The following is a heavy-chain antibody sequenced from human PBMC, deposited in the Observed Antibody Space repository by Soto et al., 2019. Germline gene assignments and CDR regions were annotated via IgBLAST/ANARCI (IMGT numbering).Heavy chain of an antibody. J-gene: IGHJ4*02. D-gene: IGHD1-26*01. V-gene: IGHV1-24*01. CDR2: FDPEDGET. CDR3: ATDGNSGSLGLFDY. Sequence: GASVKVSCKVSGYTLTELFMHWVRQAPGKGLEWMGGFDPEDGETIYAQKFQGRVTMTEDTSTDTAYMELSSLRSEDTAVYYCATDGNSGSLGLFDYWGQGTLVTVSS. CDR1: GYTLTELF.